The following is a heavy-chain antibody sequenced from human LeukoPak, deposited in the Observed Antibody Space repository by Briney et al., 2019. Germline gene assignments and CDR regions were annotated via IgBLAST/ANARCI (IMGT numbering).Heavy chain of an antibody. CDR1: GYSFTSYW. Sequence: GESLKISCKGSGYSFTSYWIGWVRQMPGEGLEWMGIIYPGDSDTRYSPSFQGQVTISADKSITTAYLQWDSLRASDTAMYYCARHPWGIKVADYWGQGTLVTVSS. D-gene: IGHD3-16*01. V-gene: IGHV5-51*01. CDR3: ARHPWGIKVADY. CDR2: IYPGDSDT. J-gene: IGHJ4*02.